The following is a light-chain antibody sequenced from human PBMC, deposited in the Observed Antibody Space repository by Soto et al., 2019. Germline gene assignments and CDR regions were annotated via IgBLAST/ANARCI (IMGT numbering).Light chain of an antibody. CDR3: SQYAGLSIVV. J-gene: IGLJ2*01. CDR1: SSDVGGYNY. V-gene: IGLV2-8*01. Sequence: QSVLTQPPSASGSPGQSVTISCTGTSSDVGGYNYVSWYQQHPGKAPKLMIYDVSKRPSGVPDRFSGSKSGNTASLTVSGLADEDEADYYWSQYAGLSIVVFGGGTKLTVL. CDR2: DVS.